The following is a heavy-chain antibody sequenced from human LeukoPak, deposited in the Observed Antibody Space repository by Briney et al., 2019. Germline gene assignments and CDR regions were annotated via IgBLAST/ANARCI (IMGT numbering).Heavy chain of an antibody. J-gene: IGHJ4*02. Sequence: QPGGSLRLSCAASGFNFSIHWMSWVRQAPGKGLEWVANIKQDGSEKYYVDSVKGRFTISRDNAKNSLYLQMNSLRAEDTAVYYCARHGDYWGQGTLVTVSS. V-gene: IGHV3-7*03. CDR1: GFNFSIHW. CDR2: IKQDGSEK. CDR3: ARHGDY.